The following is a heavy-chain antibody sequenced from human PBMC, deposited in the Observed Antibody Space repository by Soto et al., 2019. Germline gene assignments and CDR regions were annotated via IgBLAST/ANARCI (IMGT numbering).Heavy chain of an antibody. V-gene: IGHV1-18*01. CDR3: ARGRWLQSYYYGMDV. Sequence: ASVKVSFKASGYTFTSYGISWVRQAPGQGLEWMGWISAYNGNTNYAQKLQGRVTMTTDTSTSTAYMELRSLRSDDTAVYYCARGRWLQSYYYGMDVWGQGTTVTVSS. CDR1: GYTFTSYG. CDR2: ISAYNGNT. J-gene: IGHJ6*02. D-gene: IGHD5-12*01.